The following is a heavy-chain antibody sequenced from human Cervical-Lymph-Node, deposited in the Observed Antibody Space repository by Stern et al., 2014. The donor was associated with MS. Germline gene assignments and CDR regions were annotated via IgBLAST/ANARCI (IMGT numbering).Heavy chain of an antibody. J-gene: IGHJ4*02. Sequence: VQLEESGGGVGQPGRSLRLSCAASGFTFSRYAMHWVRQAPGKGLEWMATTSLDGSDKHYADSVKGRFTISRDNYKNVLFLQMNSLRADDTAVYYCARDIGPEGATFNYWGQGTLVYVSS. CDR1: GFTFSRYA. CDR3: ARDIGPEGATFNY. CDR2: TSLDGSDK. D-gene: IGHD1-26*01. V-gene: IGHV3-30*01.